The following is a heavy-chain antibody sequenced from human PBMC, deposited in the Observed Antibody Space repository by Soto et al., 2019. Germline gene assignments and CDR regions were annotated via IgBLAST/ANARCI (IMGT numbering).Heavy chain of an antibody. Sequence: PGGSLRLSCAASGFTFSSYWMSWVRQAPGKGLEWAANIKQDGSEKYYVDSVKGRFTISRDNAKNSLYLQMNSLRAEDTAVYYCARVEVAAIELVTDYWGQGTLVTVSS. D-gene: IGHD2-21*01. CDR2: IKQDGSEK. V-gene: IGHV3-7*01. CDR1: GFTFSSYW. CDR3: ARVEVAAIELVTDY. J-gene: IGHJ4*02.